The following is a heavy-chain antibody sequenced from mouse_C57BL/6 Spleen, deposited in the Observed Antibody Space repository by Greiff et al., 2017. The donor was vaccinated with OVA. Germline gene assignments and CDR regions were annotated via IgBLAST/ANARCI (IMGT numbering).Heavy chain of an antibody. Sequence: EVQLQQSGPGMVKPSQSLSLTCTVTGYSITSGYDWHWIRHFPGNKLEWMGYISYSGSTNYNPSLKSRISITHDTSKNHFFLKLNSVTTEDTATYYCARMEPDYGWFAYWGQGTLVTVSA. J-gene: IGHJ3*01. CDR1: GYSITSGYD. V-gene: IGHV3-1*01. CDR3: ARMEPDYGWFAY. CDR2: ISYSGST. D-gene: IGHD2-4*01.